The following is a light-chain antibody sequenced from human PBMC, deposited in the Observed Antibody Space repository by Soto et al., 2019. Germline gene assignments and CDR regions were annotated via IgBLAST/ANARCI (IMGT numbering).Light chain of an antibody. CDR2: DVS. J-gene: IGLJ3*02. V-gene: IGLV2-14*03. Sequence: QSVLTQPASVSGFPGQAITISCTGTSSDVCGYNYVSWYQQHPGKAPKLMIYDVSNRPSGVSNRFSGSKSGNTASLTISGLQAEDEADYYCSSYTGSSTLVFGGGTKVTVL. CDR1: SSDVCGYNY. CDR3: SSYTGSSTLV.